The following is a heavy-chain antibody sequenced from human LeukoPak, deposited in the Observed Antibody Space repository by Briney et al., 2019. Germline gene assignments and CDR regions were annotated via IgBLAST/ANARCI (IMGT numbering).Heavy chain of an antibody. V-gene: IGHV6-1*01. CDR2: TYYRSKWYN. Sequence: SQTLSLTCAISGDSVSSNSAAWNWIRQSPSRGLEWLGRTYYRSKWYNDYAVSVKSRITINPDTSKNQFSLQLNSVTPVDTAVYYCARAIAHCSSTSCYGPFDYWGQGTLVTVSS. CDR3: ARAIAHCSSTSCYGPFDY. D-gene: IGHD2-2*01. J-gene: IGHJ4*02. CDR1: GDSVSSNSAA.